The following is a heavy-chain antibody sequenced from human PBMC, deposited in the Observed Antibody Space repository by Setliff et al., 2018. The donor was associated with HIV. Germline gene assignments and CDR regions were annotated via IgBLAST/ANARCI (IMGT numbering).Heavy chain of an antibody. D-gene: IGHD6-6*01. V-gene: IGHV4-34*01. CDR1: GGSLSGHY. J-gene: IGHJ4*02. CDR3: ARGGYIAARFYYFDY. Sequence: SETLSLTCAVYGGSLSGHYWSWIRQPPGKGLEWIGEINDSGSTNYNPSLKSRVTISVDTSKKQFSLNLRSVTAADTAVYYCARGGYIAARFYYFDYWGQGLLVTVSS. CDR2: INDSGST.